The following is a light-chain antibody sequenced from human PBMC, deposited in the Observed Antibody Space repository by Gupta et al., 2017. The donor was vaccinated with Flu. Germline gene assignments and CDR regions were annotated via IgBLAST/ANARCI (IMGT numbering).Light chain of an antibody. CDR2: FTS. V-gene: IGKV1-39*01. CDR1: QNINNY. J-gene: IGKJ2*02. CDR3: QQSDSIPCT. Sequence: DIQMTQSPSSLSASVGDRVTITCRASQNINNYLNWYQQKPGRAPKLLIHFTSNLQSGVPSRFSGGGSGTEYTLSISSLQPEDSATYYCQQSDSIPCTFGQGTKLEIK.